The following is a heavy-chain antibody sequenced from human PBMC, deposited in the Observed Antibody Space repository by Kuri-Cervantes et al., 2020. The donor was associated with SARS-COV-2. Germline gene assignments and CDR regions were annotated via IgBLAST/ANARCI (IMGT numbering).Heavy chain of an antibody. D-gene: IGHD2-21*01. J-gene: IGHJ5*02. CDR2: ISYDGSNK. Sequence: GESLKISCAASGFTFSSYAMHWVRQAPGKGLEWVAVISYDGSNKYYADPVKGRFTISRDNSKNTPYLQMNSLRAEDTAVYYCARDGIGFDPWGQGTLVTVSS. CDR1: GFTFSSYA. V-gene: IGHV3-30-3*01. CDR3: ARDGIGFDP.